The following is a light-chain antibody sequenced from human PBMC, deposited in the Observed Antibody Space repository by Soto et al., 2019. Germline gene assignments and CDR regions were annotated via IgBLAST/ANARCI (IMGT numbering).Light chain of an antibody. V-gene: IGKV3-20*01. CDR3: QQYGSSPLYT. J-gene: IGKJ2*01. Sequence: EIVLTQSPGTLSLSPGERATLSCRASQSVSSSYLAWYQQKPGQAHRRLIYGASSRATGIPDRSSGSGSGTDFTITISRLEPEDFAVYYGQQYGSSPLYTFGQGTKLEIK. CDR2: GAS. CDR1: QSVSSSY.